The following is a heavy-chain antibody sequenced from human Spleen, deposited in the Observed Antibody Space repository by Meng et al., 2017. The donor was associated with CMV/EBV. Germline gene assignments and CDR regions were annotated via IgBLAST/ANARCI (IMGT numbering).Heavy chain of an antibody. CDR3: GREEVVLFVEPSGNIDY. Sequence: ASVKVSCKASGYTFTDYYMYWVRQAPGQGLEWMGWINPNSGGTNYAQKFQGRVTMTRDTSITTAYMELRSLRSDDTAVYYCGREEVVLFVEPSGNIDYWGQGTLVTVSS. V-gene: IGHV1-2*02. CDR1: GYTFTDYY. J-gene: IGHJ4*02. CDR2: INPNSGGT. D-gene: IGHD3-10*02.